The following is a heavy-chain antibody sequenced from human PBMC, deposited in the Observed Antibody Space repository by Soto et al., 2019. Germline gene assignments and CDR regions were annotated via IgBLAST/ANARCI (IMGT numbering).Heavy chain of an antibody. CDR3: ARAPSITMVRGVNWFDP. Sequence: SETLSLTCTVSGGSISSYYWSWIRQPAGKGLEWIGRIYTSGSTNYNPSLKSRVTMSVDTSKNQFSLKLSSVTAADTAVYYCARAPSITMVRGVNWFDPWGQGTLVTVS. CDR2: IYTSGST. D-gene: IGHD3-10*01. CDR1: GGSISSYY. V-gene: IGHV4-4*07. J-gene: IGHJ5*02.